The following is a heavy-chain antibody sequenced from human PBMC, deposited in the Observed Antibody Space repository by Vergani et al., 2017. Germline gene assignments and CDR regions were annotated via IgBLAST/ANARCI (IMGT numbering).Heavy chain of an antibody. CDR2: IRSKANSYAT. D-gene: IGHD5-12*01. Sequence: EVQLVESGGGLVQPGGSLKLSCAASGFTFSGSAMHWVRQASGKGLEWVGRIRSKANSYATAYAASVKGRFTISRDDSKNTLYLQMNSLRAEDTAVYYCANVLSGYDFSYMDVWGKGTTVTVSS. J-gene: IGHJ6*03. CDR1: GFTFSGSA. CDR3: ANVLSGYDFSYMDV. V-gene: IGHV3-73*01.